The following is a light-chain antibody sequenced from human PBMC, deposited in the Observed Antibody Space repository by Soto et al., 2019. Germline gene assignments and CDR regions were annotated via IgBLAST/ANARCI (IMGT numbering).Light chain of an antibody. V-gene: IGKV1-5*01. CDR1: QSISTW. CDR3: QQYNSYAIT. CDR2: DAS. J-gene: IGKJ5*01. Sequence: DIPMTQSPSTLSASVGDRVTITCRASQSISTWLAWYQQKPGKAPNLLIYDASSLQSGVPSRFSGSGSGTEFTLTIFSLQPDDFATYYCQQYNSYAITFGQGTRLEI.